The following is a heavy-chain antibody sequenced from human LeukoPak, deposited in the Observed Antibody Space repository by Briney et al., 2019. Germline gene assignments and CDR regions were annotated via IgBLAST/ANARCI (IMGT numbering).Heavy chain of an antibody. CDR1: GFTFSDYF. CDR2: ISIDGNNK. V-gene: IGHV3-30*18. J-gene: IGHJ4*02. Sequence: PGGSLRLSCAASGFTFSDYFMHWVRQAPGKGLEWVAVISIDGNNKYYGDSVKGRFTISRDNSKNTLYLQINSLRPEDTAVYYCAKDQSQWGQGTLVIVSS. CDR3: AKDQSQ.